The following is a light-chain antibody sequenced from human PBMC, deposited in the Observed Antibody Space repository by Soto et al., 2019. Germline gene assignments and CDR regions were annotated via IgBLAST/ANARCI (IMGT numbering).Light chain of an antibody. V-gene: IGKV3-11*01. CDR1: QSVHSH. Sequence: IVMTQSPATLSVSPGEGGILSCRASQSVHSHLAWYQQKAGQAPRLLVYDVSNRATGIPARFSGVGSGTDVTLTISNVAPEDFALYYCQQRSDWPWTFGQGTKVDIK. J-gene: IGKJ1*01. CDR3: QQRSDWPWT. CDR2: DVS.